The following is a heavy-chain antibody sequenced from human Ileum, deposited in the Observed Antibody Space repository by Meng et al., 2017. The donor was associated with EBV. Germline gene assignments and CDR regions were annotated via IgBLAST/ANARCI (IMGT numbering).Heavy chain of an antibody. Sequence: QVKGVESGGVVVQPGRSLRLSCVVSGLTLSKQIIQWIRQAPGEGLDWVAVISSENYTYYSDSVKGRFTITRDNSANTVYLQMDNLGPQDTALYFCTRQGQDLWGQGTLVTVSS. V-gene: IGHV3-30*03. J-gene: IGHJ4*02. CDR1: GLTLSKQI. CDR2: ISSENYT. D-gene: IGHD2-15*01. CDR3: TRQGQDL.